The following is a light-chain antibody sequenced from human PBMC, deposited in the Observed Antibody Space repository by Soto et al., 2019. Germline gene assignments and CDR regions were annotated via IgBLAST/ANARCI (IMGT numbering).Light chain of an antibody. V-gene: IGKV3-20*01. CDR2: VAS. J-gene: IGKJ2*01. CDR3: QQYGSSPYT. CDR1: QSVSSSY. Sequence: EIVLTQSPGTLSLSPGERATLSCRASQSVSSSYLAWYQQKPGQAPRLLIYVASRRATGIPDRFSGSGSGTDFTLTISRLEPEDCAVYYFQQYGSSPYTFGQGTKLEIK.